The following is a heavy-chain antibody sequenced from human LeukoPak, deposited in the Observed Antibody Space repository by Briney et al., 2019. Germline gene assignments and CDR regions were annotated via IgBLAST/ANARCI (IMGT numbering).Heavy chain of an antibody. CDR1: GGSIGSYF. V-gene: IGHV4-59*01. CDR3: ARGAGNYYFYGMDV. J-gene: IGHJ6*02. CDR2: IYYSGST. Sequence: PSETLSLTCTVSGGSIGSYFWSWIRQPPGKGLEWIGHIYYSGSTNYNPSLKSRVTVSVDTSKNQFSLKLSSVTAADTAVYYCARGAGNYYFYGMDVWGQGTTVTVSS.